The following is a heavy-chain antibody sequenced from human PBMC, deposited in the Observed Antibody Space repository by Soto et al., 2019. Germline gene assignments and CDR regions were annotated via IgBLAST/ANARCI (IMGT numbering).Heavy chain of an antibody. V-gene: IGHV4-59*01. Sequence: SETLSLTCTVSGGSISSYYWSWIRQPPGKGLEWIGYIYYSGSTNYNPSLKSRVTISVDTSKNQFSLKLSSVTAADTAVYYCARSGYSYGRAPRAGGYYYGMDVWGQGTTVTVSS. CDR2: IYYSGST. J-gene: IGHJ6*02. CDR3: ARSGYSYGRAPRAGGYYYGMDV. CDR1: GGSISSYY. D-gene: IGHD5-18*01.